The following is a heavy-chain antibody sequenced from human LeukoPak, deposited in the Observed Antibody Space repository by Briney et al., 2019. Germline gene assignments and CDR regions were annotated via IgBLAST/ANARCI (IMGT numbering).Heavy chain of an antibody. J-gene: IGHJ6*03. V-gene: IGHV4-34*01. CDR2: INHSGST. CDR3: ARGHRLICTNGVCPYYYYYMDV. D-gene: IGHD2-8*01. Sequence: SETLSLTCAVYGGSFSGYYWSWIRQPPGKGLGWIGEINHSGSTNYNPSLKSRVTISVDTSKNQFSLKLSSVTAADTAVYYCARGHRLICTNGVCPYYYYYMDVWGKGTTVTVSS. CDR1: GGSFSGYY.